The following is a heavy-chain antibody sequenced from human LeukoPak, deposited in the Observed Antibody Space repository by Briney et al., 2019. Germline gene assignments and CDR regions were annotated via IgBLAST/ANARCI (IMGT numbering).Heavy chain of an antibody. J-gene: IGHJ4*02. CDR3: ARNEHYDSWSGYLGYFDY. CDR1: GYSISSGYY. Sequence: SETLSLTCTVSGYSISSGYYWGWIRQPPGKGLEWIASVYRSGSTYYKSSLKTRVRISVDTSKNQFSLKLSSVTAADTAVYYCARNEHYDSWSGYLGYFDYWGQGTLVTVSS. V-gene: IGHV4-38-2*02. D-gene: IGHD3-3*01. CDR2: VYRSGST.